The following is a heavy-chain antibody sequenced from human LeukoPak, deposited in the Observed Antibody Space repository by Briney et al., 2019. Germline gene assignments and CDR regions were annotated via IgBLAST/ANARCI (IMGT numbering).Heavy chain of an antibody. Sequence: ASVKVSCKASGYTFTSYYMHWVRQAPGQGLEWMGIINPRGGSTSYAQKFQGRVTMTRDTSTSTVYMELSSLRSEATAVHYCAREPKPNYYDSSGYYLLDYWGQGTLVTVSS. J-gene: IGHJ4*02. D-gene: IGHD3-22*01. V-gene: IGHV1-46*01. CDR1: GYTFTSYY. CDR2: INPRGGST. CDR3: AREPKPNYYDSSGYYLLDY.